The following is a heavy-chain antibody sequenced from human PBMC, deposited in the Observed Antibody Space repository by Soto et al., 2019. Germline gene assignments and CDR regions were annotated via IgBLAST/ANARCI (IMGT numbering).Heavy chain of an antibody. J-gene: IGHJ4*02. CDR3: TRHAIGVVVPAAIRN. CDR1: GGSISSSSYY. CDR2: IYYTGTS. V-gene: IGHV4-39*01. Sequence: SETLSLTCAVSGGSISSSSYYWGWIRQPPGKGLEWIGTIYYTGTSNYNPSLKSRVTISVDTSKNQFSLHLSSVTAADTGVYYCTRHAIGVVVPAAIRNWGQGSLVTVSS. D-gene: IGHD2-15*01.